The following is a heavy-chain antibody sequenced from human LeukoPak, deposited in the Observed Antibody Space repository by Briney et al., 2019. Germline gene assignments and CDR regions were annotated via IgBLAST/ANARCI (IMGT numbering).Heavy chain of an antibody. CDR2: INPNSGGT. J-gene: IGHJ5*01. D-gene: IGHD6-19*01. CDR3: ARSPSGWYGDS. V-gene: IGHV1-2*06. CDR1: GYTFTDYY. Sequence: GASVKVSCKASGYTFTDYYMHWLRQAPGQGLEWIGRINPNSGGTSSAREFQGRVTVTRDTSISTVYMELSRLTSDDTAVYYCARSPSGWYGDSWGQRTLVSVSS.